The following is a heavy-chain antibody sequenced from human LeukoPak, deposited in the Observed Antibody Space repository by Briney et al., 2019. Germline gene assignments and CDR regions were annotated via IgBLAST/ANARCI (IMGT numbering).Heavy chain of an antibody. V-gene: IGHV4-4*07. D-gene: IGHD6-13*01. CDR3: ARGQLWFSSSGYWDY. CDR2: IYASGRT. J-gene: IGHJ4*02. Sequence: SDTLSLTCTVSGGSLRSYYWSWMRQPAGKGLEGIGRIYASGRTNYNSSLKSRITMSVDTSKNQFSLNLSSVTAADTAVYFCARGQLWFSSSGYWDYWGQGTLVTVSS. CDR1: GGSLRSYY.